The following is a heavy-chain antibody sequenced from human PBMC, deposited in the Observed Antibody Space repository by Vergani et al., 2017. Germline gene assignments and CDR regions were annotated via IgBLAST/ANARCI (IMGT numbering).Heavy chain of an antibody. V-gene: IGHV4-61*02. D-gene: IGHD4-11*01. Sequence: QVQLQESGPGLVKPSQTLSLTCTVSGGSISSGSYYWSWIRQPAGKGLEWIGRIYTSGSTNYNPSLKSRVTISVDTSKNQFSLKLGSVTAADTAVYYWARTSGPPQYYFDYWGQGTLVTVSS. CDR1: GGSISSGSYY. CDR3: ARTSGPPQYYFDY. J-gene: IGHJ4*02. CDR2: IYTSGST.